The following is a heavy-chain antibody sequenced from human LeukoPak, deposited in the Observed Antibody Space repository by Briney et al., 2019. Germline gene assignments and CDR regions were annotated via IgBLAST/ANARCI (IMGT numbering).Heavy chain of an antibody. CDR3: AKTPGEEDNLDY. Sequence: GGSLRLSCAASGFTFSSYGMHWVRQAPGKGLEWVAFIRYDGSNKYYADSVKGRFTISRDNSKNTLYLQMNSLRAEDTAVYYCAKTPGEEDNLDYWGQGTLVTVSS. J-gene: IGHJ4*02. CDR2: IRYDGSNK. D-gene: IGHD2-15*01. CDR1: GFTFSSYG. V-gene: IGHV3-30*02.